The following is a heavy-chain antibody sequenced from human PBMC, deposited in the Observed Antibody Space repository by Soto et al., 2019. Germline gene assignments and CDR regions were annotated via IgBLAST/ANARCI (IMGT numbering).Heavy chain of an antibody. CDR2: ISSSGSTI. V-gene: IGHV3-11*01. J-gene: IGHJ6*02. CDR3: ARDPSNWGTAVVYYYYYGMDV. Sequence: QVQLVESGGGLVKPGGSLRLSCAASGFTFSDYYMSWIRQAPGKGLEWVSYISSSGSTIYYADSVKGRFTISRDNAKNSLYLQMNSLRAEDTAVYYCARDPSNWGTAVVYYYYYGMDVWGQGTTVTVSS. CDR1: GFTFSDYY. D-gene: IGHD7-27*01.